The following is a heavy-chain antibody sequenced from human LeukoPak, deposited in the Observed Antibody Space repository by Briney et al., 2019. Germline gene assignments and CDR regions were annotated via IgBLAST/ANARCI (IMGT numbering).Heavy chain of an antibody. CDR3: ARDQGLSSPTVTTSLSNY. V-gene: IGHV1-2*02. J-gene: IGHJ4*02. CDR2: IKRNSGGT. CDR1: GYTFTDYD. D-gene: IGHD4-17*01. Sequence: ASVKVSCNVSGYTFTDYDMRWVRQAPGQGLEWMGGIKRNSGGTNYAQMFQGRVTMTRDTSISTAYMELSRLRSDDTAVYYCARDQGLSSPTVTTSLSNYWGQGTLVTVSS.